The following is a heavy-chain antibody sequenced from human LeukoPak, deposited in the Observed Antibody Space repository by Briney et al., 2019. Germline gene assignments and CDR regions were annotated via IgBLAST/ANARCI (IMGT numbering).Heavy chain of an antibody. CDR3: AREFYYDSSGYYYRYYYYGMDV. CDR2: INHGGST. J-gene: IGHJ6*02. V-gene: IGHV4-34*01. D-gene: IGHD3-22*01. CDR1: GGSFSGYY. Sequence: SETLSLTCAVYGGSFSGYYWSWIRQPPGKGLEWIGEINHGGSTNYNPSLKSRVTISVDTSKNQFSLKLSSVTAADTAVYYCAREFYYDSSGYYYRYYYYGMDVWGQGTTVTVSS.